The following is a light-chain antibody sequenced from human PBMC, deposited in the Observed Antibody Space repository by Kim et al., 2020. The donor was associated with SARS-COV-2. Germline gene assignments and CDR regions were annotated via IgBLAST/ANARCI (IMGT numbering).Light chain of an antibody. Sequence: GASVKLTCTLSSGHSSYPIAWHQQQPGKGPRYLLKISSDGTYNRGDGIPDRFSGSSSGNERYLTISSLRSEDEADYYCQSWSTGVLFGGGTQLTVL. J-gene: IGLJ3*02. V-gene: IGLV4-69*01. CDR2: ISSDGTY. CDR1: SGHSSYP. CDR3: QSWSTGVL.